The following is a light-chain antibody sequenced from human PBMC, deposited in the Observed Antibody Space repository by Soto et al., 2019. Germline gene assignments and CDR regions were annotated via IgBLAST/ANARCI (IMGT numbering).Light chain of an antibody. V-gene: IGKV3-20*01. CDR3: QQYVGYPIT. CDR2: GAS. CDR1: HSVGSRS. Sequence: ENVLTQSPGTLSLAPGERAALSCRAPHSVGSRSLAWYQLKPGQDPRLLIYGASSTATGIPDRFSGSGSGTDCSITISRPAPEDFAAYSCQQYVGYPITFGQGKRLESK. J-gene: IGKJ5*01.